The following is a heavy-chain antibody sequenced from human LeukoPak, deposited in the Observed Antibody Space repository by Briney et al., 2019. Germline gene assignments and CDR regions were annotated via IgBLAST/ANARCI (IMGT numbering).Heavy chain of an antibody. Sequence: PGGSLRLSCAASRFTISGYGMHWVRQAPGKGLEWVAFIRYDGSNKYYTDSVKGRFTISRDTSNNTPSLQMNSLRAEDTAVYYCARNYYDSGSYPDYWGQGTLVTVSS. CDR3: ARNYYDSGSYPDY. V-gene: IGHV3-30*02. CDR2: IRYDGSNK. CDR1: RFTISGYG. D-gene: IGHD3-10*01. J-gene: IGHJ4*02.